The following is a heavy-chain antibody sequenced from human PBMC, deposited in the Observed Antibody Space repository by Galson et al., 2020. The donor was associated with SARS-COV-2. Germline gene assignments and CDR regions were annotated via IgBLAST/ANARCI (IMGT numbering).Heavy chain of an antibody. CDR1: GFTFSSYS. CDR3: ATRNRAYSSSSGFDY. CDR2: ISSSSSTI. D-gene: IGHD6-6*01. Sequence: GESLKISCAASGFTFSSYSMNWVRQAPGKGLEWVSYISSSSSTIYYADSVKGRFTISRDNAKNSLYLQMNSLRAEDTAVYYCATRNRAYSSSSGFDYWGQGTLVTVSS. V-gene: IGHV3-48*04. J-gene: IGHJ4*02.